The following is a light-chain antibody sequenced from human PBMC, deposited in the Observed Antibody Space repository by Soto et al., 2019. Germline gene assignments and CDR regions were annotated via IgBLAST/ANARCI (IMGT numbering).Light chain of an antibody. Sequence: DIQMTQSPSSMFASVGDRITITCRASQSISSFLNWYQQKPGKAPKLLTYSASSLQSGVPSRFSGSGSGTDFTLTITSLQPEDFATYYCQQSDSPPITFGQGTRLEIK. CDR1: QSISSF. CDR2: SAS. CDR3: QQSDSPPIT. J-gene: IGKJ5*01. V-gene: IGKV1-39*01.